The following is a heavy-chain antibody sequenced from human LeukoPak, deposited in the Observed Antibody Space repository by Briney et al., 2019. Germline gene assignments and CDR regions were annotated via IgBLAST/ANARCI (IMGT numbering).Heavy chain of an antibody. D-gene: IGHD3-22*01. CDR2: IYHSGST. Sequence: SETLSLTCTVSGDSISSYYWSWIRQPPGKGLEWIGYIYHSGSTYYNPSLKSRVTISVDRSKNQFSLKLSSVTAADSAVYYCARGYSRRGFDAFDIWGQGTMVTVSS. CDR3: ARGYSRRGFDAFDI. V-gene: IGHV4-59*12. CDR1: GDSISSYY. J-gene: IGHJ3*02.